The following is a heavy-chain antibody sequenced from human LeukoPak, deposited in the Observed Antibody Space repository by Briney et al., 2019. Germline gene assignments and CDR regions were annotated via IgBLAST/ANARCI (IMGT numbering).Heavy chain of an antibody. Sequence: GGSLRLSCAASGFTFSRFGMHWVRQAPGKGLEWEAVIWFDGSSTYYANSVKGRFTISRDNSKNMLYLQMNSLRVEDTGVYFCARDSAPYCGGDCYFDYWGHGTLVTVSS. CDR1: GFTFSRFG. V-gene: IGHV3-33*01. CDR2: IWFDGSST. J-gene: IGHJ4*01. CDR3: ARDSAPYCGGDCYFDY. D-gene: IGHD2-21*02.